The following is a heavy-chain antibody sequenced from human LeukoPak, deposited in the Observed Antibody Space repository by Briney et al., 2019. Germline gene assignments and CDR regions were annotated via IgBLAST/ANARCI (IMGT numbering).Heavy chain of an antibody. CDR2: ISGSGGST. CDR1: GFTFSSYA. D-gene: IGHD4-17*01. J-gene: IGHJ3*02. V-gene: IGHV3-23*01. CDR3: AKEQGGPSVTPDAFDI. Sequence: TGGSLRLSCAASGFTFSSYAMSWVRQAPGKGLEWVSAISGSGGSTYYADSVKGRFTISRDNSKNTLYLQMNSLRAEDTAVYYCAKEQGGPSVTPDAFDIWGQGTMVTVSS.